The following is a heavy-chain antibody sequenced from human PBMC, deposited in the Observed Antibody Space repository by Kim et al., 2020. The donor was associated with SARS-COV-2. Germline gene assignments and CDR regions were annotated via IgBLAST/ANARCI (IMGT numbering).Heavy chain of an antibody. CDR1: PGSSSPYY. V-gene: IGHV4-34*01. Sequence: SETLSLTCANNPGSSSPYYWNWVRQPPGKGLEWIGEINHGGTTNYNPSLKSRVTMSLDTSKNQFFLKLTSVTAADTAIYYCARRYCSTTSCYTYYGMDVWGQGTTVTVSS. CDR3: ARRYCSTTSCYTYYGMDV. J-gene: IGHJ6*02. D-gene: IGHD2-2*02. CDR2: INHGGTT.